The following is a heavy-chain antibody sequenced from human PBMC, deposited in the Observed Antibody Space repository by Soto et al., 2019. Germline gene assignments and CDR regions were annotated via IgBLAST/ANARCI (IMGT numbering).Heavy chain of an antibody. J-gene: IGHJ6*02. CDR1: GGTFSSYA. CDR3: ARAGLVVVAAKLYYYYGMDV. V-gene: IGHV1-69*01. CDR2: IIPIFGTA. D-gene: IGHD2-15*01. Sequence: QVQLVQSGAEVKKPGSSVKVSCKASGGTFSSYAISWVRQAPGQGLEWMGGIIPIFGTANYAQKFQGRVTITADESTSTAYIELSSLRSEDTAVYYCARAGLVVVAAKLYYYYGMDVWGQGTTVTVSS.